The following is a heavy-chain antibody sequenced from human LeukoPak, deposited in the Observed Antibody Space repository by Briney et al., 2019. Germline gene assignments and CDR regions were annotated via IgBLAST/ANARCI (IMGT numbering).Heavy chain of an antibody. J-gene: IGHJ4*02. CDR3: ARTYCGGDCYTLGKPFDY. D-gene: IGHD2-21*02. CDR2: IYYSGST. CDR1: GGSISSGGYY. Sequence: SETLSLTCTVSGGSISSGGYYWSWIRQHPGKGLEWIGYIYYSGSTYYSPSLKSRVTISVDTSKKQFSLKLSSVTAADTAVYYCARTYCGGDCYTLGKPFDYWGQGTLVTVSS. V-gene: IGHV4-31*03.